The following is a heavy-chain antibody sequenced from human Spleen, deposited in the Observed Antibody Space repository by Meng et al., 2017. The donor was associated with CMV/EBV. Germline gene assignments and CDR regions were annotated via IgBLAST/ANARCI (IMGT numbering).Heavy chain of an antibody. CDR1: GGSFSGYY. CDR2: INHSGST. D-gene: IGHD6-13*01. V-gene: IGHV4-34*01. J-gene: IGHJ4*02. CDR3: ARDMGSIAAAFDY. Sequence: QVQLQQWGVGLLKPSETLSHTCAVYGGSFSGYYWSWIRQPPGKGLEWIGEINHSGSTNYNPSLKSRVTISVDTSKNQFSLKLSSVTAADTAVYYCARDMGSIAAAFDYWGQGTLVTVSS.